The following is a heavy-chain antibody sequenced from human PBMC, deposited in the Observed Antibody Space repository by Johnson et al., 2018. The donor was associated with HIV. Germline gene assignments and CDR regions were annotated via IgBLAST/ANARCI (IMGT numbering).Heavy chain of an antibody. CDR3: TRPDYYGSGTADVFDI. Sequence: VQLVESGGGVVQPGRSLRLSCAASGFTFSSYAMHWVRQAPGKGLEWVAVIYSGGSTYYDDSVKGRFTISRDNSKNTLYLQMTSLSAEYTAVYYCTRPDYYGSGTADVFDIWGQGTMVTVSS. D-gene: IGHD3-10*01. J-gene: IGHJ3*02. CDR1: GFTFSSYA. V-gene: IGHV3-66*01. CDR2: IYSGGST.